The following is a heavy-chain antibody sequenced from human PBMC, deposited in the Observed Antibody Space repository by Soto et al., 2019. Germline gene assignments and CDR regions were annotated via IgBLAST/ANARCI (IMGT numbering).Heavy chain of an antibody. CDR1: GFTVSNNY. Sequence: EVQLVESGGGLVQPGESLRLSCAASGFTVSNNYMSWVRQAPGKGLAWVSFIYSGGNTYYADSVKGRVTISRDKSKNTLYLQINNLRVEDTAVYYCTRRPGSWGQGTLVTVSS. J-gene: IGHJ5*02. CDR3: TRRPGS. V-gene: IGHV3-66*01. CDR2: IYSGGNT. D-gene: IGHD7-27*01.